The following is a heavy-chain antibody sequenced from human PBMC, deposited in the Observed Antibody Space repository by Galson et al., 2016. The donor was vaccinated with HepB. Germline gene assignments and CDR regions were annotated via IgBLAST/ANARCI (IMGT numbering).Heavy chain of an antibody. CDR2: NSRENNRI. CDR3: VRDHDWAFDY. CDR1: GFTFSDYA. J-gene: IGHJ4*02. Sequence: SLRLSCAASGFTFSDYAMNWVRQAPGKGLEWILHNSRENNRIDYADSVKGRFTVSRDNGKNSLYLQMNSLRVEDTAVYYCVRDHDWAFDYWGQGLLVTVSS. V-gene: IGHV3-48*01. D-gene: IGHD3-9*01.